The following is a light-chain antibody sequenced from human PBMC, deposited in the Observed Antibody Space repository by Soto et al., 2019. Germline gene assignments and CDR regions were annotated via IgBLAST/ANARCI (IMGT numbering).Light chain of an antibody. Sequence: QSVLTQPPSVSGAPGQRVTISCTGSSSNIGAGYDVHWYQQLPGTAPKLLIYGNSNRPSGVPDRFSGSKSGTSASLAITGLQAEDEADSYCQSYDSSLSAYYVFGTGTKVTVL. CDR3: QSYDSSLSAYYV. V-gene: IGLV1-40*01. CDR2: GNS. J-gene: IGLJ1*01. CDR1: SSNIGAGYD.